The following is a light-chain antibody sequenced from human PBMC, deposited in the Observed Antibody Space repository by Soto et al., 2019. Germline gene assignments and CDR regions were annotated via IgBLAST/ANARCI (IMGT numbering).Light chain of an antibody. CDR2: NTS. Sequence: EIVLTQSPATLSLSPGERATLSCRASQSVSRFLDWYQQKGGQAPRLLIYNTSNRATNIPARFSGSGSGTDFTLTISSLEPEDFAVYYCHLRHNWPHELTFGGGPKVEIK. CDR1: QSVSRF. J-gene: IGKJ4*01. V-gene: IGKV3-11*01. CDR3: HLRHNWPHELT.